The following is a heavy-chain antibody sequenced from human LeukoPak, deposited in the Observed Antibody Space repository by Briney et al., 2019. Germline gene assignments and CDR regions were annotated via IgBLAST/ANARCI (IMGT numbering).Heavy chain of an antibody. CDR2: INHSGST. CDR3: ARDIVGHYFDY. CDR1: GGSFSGYY. V-gene: IGHV4-34*01. Sequence: SETLSLTCAVYGGSFSGYYWSWIRQPPGKALEWIGEINHSGSTNYNPSLKSRVTISVDTSKNQFSLKLSSVTAADTAVYYCARDIVGHYFDYWGQGTLVTVSS. D-gene: IGHD2-15*01. J-gene: IGHJ4*02.